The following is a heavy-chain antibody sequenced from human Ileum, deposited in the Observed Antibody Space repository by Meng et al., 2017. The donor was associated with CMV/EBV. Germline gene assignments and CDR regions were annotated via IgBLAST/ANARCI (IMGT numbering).Heavy chain of an antibody. CDR3: AKGTWFGEYRPASYFDY. Sequence: GESLKISCAVSGFTFSSYAMTWVRQVPGKGLEWVAAISGNGGSTYYADSVKARFSISRDNSKNSLYLQMNSLRAEDTAVYYCAKGTWFGEYRPASYFDYWGQGTLVTVSS. CDR2: ISGNGGST. D-gene: IGHD3-10*01. J-gene: IGHJ4*02. CDR1: GFTFSSYA. V-gene: IGHV3-23*01.